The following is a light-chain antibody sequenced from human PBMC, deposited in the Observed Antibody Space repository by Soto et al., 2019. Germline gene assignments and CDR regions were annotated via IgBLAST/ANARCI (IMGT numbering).Light chain of an antibody. CDR3: HQYSAAPLT. V-gene: IGKV3-20*01. CDR1: QSISVTY. J-gene: IGKJ1*01. CDR2: DAS. Sequence: IVLTQSPGTLSLSPGERATLSCRASQSISVTYLAWYQQKAGQPPRLVIYDASNRATGIPDRFSASGSGTDFTLTISRLEPEDFAVYYCHQYSAAPLTFGQGTKVDIK.